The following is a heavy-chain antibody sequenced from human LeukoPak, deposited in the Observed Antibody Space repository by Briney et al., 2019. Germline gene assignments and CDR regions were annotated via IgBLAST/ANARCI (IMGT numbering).Heavy chain of an antibody. Sequence: GGSLRLSCAASGFTFSSYAMSWVRQAPGKGLEWVSAISGSGGSTYYADSVKGRFTISRDNSKNSVYLQMNSLRAEDTAVYYCAKIKTTRGGFDYWGQGTLVTVSS. J-gene: IGHJ4*02. CDR1: GFTFSSYA. CDR3: AKIKTTRGGFDY. V-gene: IGHV3-23*01. D-gene: IGHD4-11*01. CDR2: ISGSGGST.